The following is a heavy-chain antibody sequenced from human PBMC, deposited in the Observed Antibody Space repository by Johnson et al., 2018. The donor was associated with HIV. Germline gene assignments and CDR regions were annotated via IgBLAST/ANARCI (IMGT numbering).Heavy chain of an antibody. CDR2: ISYSGSST. D-gene: IGHD3-22*01. CDR3: AREISRYYYDYAAFDL. J-gene: IGHJ3*01. Sequence: VQLVESGGGLVQPGGSLRLSCEASGFSFDSHAINWVRQAPGKGLQWVSAISYSGSSTYYAASVKGRFTISRDNSRSTVYLPMINLRADDTALYYCAREISRYYYDYAAFDLWGQGTTVTVSS. V-gene: IGHV3-23*04. CDR1: GFSFDSHA.